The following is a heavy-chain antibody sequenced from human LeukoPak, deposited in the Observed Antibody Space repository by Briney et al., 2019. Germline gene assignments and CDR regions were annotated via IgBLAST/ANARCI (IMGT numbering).Heavy chain of an antibody. J-gene: IGHJ4*02. V-gene: IGHV4-59*10. D-gene: IGHD2-15*01. CDR3: ATGRRYCSGGSCYSLSRDY. CDR1: GGSFSGYY. CDR2: IYTSGNT. Sequence: SETLSLTCAVYGGSFSGYYWSWIRQPAGKGLEWIGRIYTSGNTYYNPSLKSRVTMSVDTSKNQFSLKLSSVTAADTAVYYCATGRRYCSGGSCYSLSRDYWGQGTLVTVSS.